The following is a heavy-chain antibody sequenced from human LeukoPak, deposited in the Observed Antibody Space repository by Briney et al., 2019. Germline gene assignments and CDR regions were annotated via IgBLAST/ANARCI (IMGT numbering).Heavy chain of an antibody. D-gene: IGHD3-9*01. CDR3: ARDRYFDSSYGMDV. CDR2: IGYDGSNK. J-gene: IGHJ6*04. V-gene: IGHV3-33*01. Sequence: PGRSLRLSCAASGFTFSNYGMHSVRQAPGKGLEWVALIGYDGSNKYYPDSLKGRFTISRDNSKNTLYLQMNSLRAEDTAVYYCARDRYFDSSYGMDVWGKGTTVTVSS. CDR1: GFTFSNYG.